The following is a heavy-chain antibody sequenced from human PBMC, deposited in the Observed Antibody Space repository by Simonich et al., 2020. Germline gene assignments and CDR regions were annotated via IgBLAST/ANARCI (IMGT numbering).Heavy chain of an antibody. Sequence: QVQLQQWGAGLLKPSETLSLTCAVYGGSFSGYYWSWIRQPPGKGLEWSGEINHSGSTTYNPSLKSRVTISVDTSKNQFSLKLSSVTAADTAVYYCARGLRVAAAGTAFQHWGQGTLVTVSS. J-gene: IGHJ1*01. CDR3: ARGLRVAAAGTAFQH. V-gene: IGHV4-34*01. CDR1: GGSFSGYY. CDR2: INHSGST. D-gene: IGHD6-13*01.